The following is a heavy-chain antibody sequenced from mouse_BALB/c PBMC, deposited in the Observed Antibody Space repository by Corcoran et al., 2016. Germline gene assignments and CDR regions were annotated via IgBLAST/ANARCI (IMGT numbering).Heavy chain of an antibody. CDR2: ISYDGSN. J-gene: IGHJ1*01. Sequence: DVQLQESGPGLVKPSQSLSLTCSVTGYSITSGYYWNWIRQFPGNKLEWMGYISYDGSNNYNQSLKNRISITRDTSKNQFFLKLNSVTTEDTATYYCARDGGRYWYFDVWGAGTTVTVSS. CDR1: GYSITSGYY. CDR3: ARDGGRYWYFDV. V-gene: IGHV3-6*02.